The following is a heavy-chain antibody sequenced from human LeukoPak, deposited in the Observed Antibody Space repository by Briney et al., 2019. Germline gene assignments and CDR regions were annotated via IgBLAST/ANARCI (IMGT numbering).Heavy chain of an antibody. Sequence: GGALRLSCAASGFTFSSYAMSWVRQAPGKGLEWVSAISGSGGSTYYADSVKGRFTISRDNSKNTLYLQMNSLRAEDTAVYYCAKDVGATSVPYYFDYWGQGTLVTVSS. V-gene: IGHV3-23*01. CDR2: ISGSGGST. D-gene: IGHD1-26*01. CDR1: GFTFSSYA. CDR3: AKDVGATSVPYYFDY. J-gene: IGHJ4*02.